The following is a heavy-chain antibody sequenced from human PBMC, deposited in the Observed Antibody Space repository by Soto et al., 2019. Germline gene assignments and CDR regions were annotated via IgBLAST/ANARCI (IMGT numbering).Heavy chain of an antibody. D-gene: IGHD2-15*01. Sequence: GGSLRLSCAASGLTFSGYSVNWVRQAPGKGLEWVSCITASSRNTYYADSVKGRFTISRDNAKNTVSLHMNSLRAEDTALYYCANDRTLRTSAYSTDFWGQGMLVTGSS. CDR3: ANDRTLRTSAYSTDF. CDR1: GLTFSGYS. CDR2: ITASSRNT. J-gene: IGHJ4*02. V-gene: IGHV3-21*04.